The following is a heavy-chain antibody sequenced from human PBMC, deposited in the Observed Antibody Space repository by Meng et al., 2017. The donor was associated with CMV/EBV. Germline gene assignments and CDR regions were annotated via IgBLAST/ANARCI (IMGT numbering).Heavy chain of an antibody. D-gene: IGHD2-15*01. V-gene: IGHV1-2*02. CDR2: INPNSGGT. Sequence: QVQVMLCGAEVKTPVSAVKVSCEASGYTFTGYYMHWVRQAPGRGLEWMGWINPNSGGTNYAQKFQGRVTMTRDTSISTAYMELSRLRSDDTAVYYCARDDGSLDYWGQGTLVTVSS. J-gene: IGHJ4*02. CDR3: ARDDGSLDY. CDR1: GYTFTGYY.